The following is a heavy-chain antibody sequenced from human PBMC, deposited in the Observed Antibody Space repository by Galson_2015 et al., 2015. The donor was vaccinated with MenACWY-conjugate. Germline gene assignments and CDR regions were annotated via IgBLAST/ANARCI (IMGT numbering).Heavy chain of an antibody. Sequence: SLRLSCAASGFSFSSFGMNWVRQAPGKGLEWVSYISSSGSAISYADSVKGRFTISRDNARNSLYLQMNSLRVEDTAVYYCTRTSSPGYWGQGTLVIVSS. D-gene: IGHD2-2*01. CDR3: TRTSSPGY. V-gene: IGHV3-48*01. CDR1: GFSFSSFG. CDR2: ISSSGSAI. J-gene: IGHJ4*02.